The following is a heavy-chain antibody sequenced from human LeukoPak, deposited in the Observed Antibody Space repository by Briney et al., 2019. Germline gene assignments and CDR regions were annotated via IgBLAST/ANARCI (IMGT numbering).Heavy chain of an antibody. CDR1: GFTFSSYS. J-gene: IGHJ4*02. V-gene: IGHV3-48*02. Sequence: GGSLRFSCAASGFTFSSYSMNWVRQAPGKGLEWVSYISSSSSTIYYADSVKGRFTISRDNAKNSLYLQMNSLRDEDTAVYYCAISWYYYDSSGYKDFDYWGQGTLVTVSS. CDR2: ISSSSSTI. D-gene: IGHD3-22*01. CDR3: AISWYYYDSSGYKDFDY.